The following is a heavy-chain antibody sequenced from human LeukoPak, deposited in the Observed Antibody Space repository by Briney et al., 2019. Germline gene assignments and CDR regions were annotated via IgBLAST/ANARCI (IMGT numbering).Heavy chain of an antibody. CDR3: ARDRRAVAVYFDY. CDR1: GFTVSSNY. J-gene: IGHJ4*02. D-gene: IGHD6-19*01. V-gene: IGHV3-23*01. Sequence: GGSLRLSCAASGFTVSSNYMSWVRQAPGKGLEWVSAISGSGGSTYYADSVKGRFTISRDNSKNTLYLQMNSLRAEDTAVYYCARDRRAVAVYFDYWGEGTLVTVSS. CDR2: ISGSGGST.